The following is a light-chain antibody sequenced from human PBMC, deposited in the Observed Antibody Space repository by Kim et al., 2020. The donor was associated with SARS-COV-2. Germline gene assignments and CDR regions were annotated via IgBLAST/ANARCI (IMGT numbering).Light chain of an antibody. CDR3: QQYGTSPLT. CDR1: QCVSSNY. J-gene: IGKJ4*01. V-gene: IGKV3-20*01. Sequence: SPGESAHLSCRASQCVSSNYLAWYQHKPGQAPRLVIHGASSRATGIPDRFSGSGSGTDFTLTISRLEPEDFAVYYCQQYGTSPLTFGGGTKVDIK. CDR2: GAS.